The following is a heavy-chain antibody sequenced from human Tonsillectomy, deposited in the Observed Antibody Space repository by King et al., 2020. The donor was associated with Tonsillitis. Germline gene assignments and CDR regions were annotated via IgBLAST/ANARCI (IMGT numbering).Heavy chain of an antibody. V-gene: IGHV4-59*08. CDR3: ARHHPGSLEWLLYFDY. CDR1: GGSISSYY. D-gene: IGHD3-3*01. Sequence: VQLQESGPGLVKPSETLSLTCTVSGGSISSYYWSWIRQPPGKGLEWIGYIYYSGSTNYNPSLKSRVTISVDTSKNQFSLKLSSVTAADTAVYDCARHHPGSLEWLLYFDYWGQGTLVTVSS. J-gene: IGHJ4*02. CDR2: IYYSGST.